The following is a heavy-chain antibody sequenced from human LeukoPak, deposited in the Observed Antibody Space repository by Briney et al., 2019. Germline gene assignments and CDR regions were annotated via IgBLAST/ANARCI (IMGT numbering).Heavy chain of an antibody. D-gene: IGHD3-22*01. Sequence: GGSLRLSCAASGFTFSDYYMSWIRQAPGKGLEWVSYISSSGNTIYYVDSVKGRFTISRDNAKKSPYLQMNSLRAEDTAVYYCARDRDYYYDSSGYYLGYWGQGTLVTVSS. CDR1: GFTFSDYY. CDR2: ISSSGNTI. J-gene: IGHJ4*02. V-gene: IGHV3-11*01. CDR3: ARDRDYYYDSSGYYLGY.